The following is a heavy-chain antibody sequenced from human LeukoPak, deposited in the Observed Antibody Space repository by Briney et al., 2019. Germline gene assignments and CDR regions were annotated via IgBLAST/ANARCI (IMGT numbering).Heavy chain of an antibody. Sequence: GRPLRLSCAASEFTFSSYGMHWVRQAPGKGLEWVAVISYDGSNKYYADSVKGRFTISRDNSKNTLYLQMSSLRAEDTAVYYCAKLGAGRDHDAFDIWGQGTMVTVSS. D-gene: IGHD1-26*01. CDR1: EFTFSSYG. CDR2: ISYDGSNK. J-gene: IGHJ3*02. V-gene: IGHV3-30*18. CDR3: AKLGAGRDHDAFDI.